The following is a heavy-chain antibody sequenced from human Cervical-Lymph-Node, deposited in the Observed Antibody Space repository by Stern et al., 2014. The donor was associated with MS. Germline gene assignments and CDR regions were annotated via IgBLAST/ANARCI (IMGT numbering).Heavy chain of an antibody. V-gene: IGHV3-9*01. CDR1: GFTFDDYA. CDR3: AKDVIGRYGGSEFDY. J-gene: IGHJ4*02. CDR2: ISWNSGSI. D-gene: IGHD4-23*01. Sequence: EVQLVQSGGGLVQPGRSLRLSCAASGFTFDDYAMHWVRQAPGKGLEWVSGISWNSGSIGYADSVKGRFTISRDNAKNSLYLQMNSLRAEDTALYYCAKDVIGRYGGSEFDYWGQGTLVTVSS.